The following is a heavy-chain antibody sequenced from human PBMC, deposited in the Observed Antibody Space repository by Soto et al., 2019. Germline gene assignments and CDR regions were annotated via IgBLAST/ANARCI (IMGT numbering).Heavy chain of an antibody. CDR3: ARYFIVGIWAFDI. J-gene: IGHJ3*02. Sequence: PGGSLRLSCAASGFTFNSYTMNWVRQAPGKGLEWVSYISSSSGTIYYADSVRGRFTISRDNAKNSLYLQMNSLRAEDTAVYYCARYFIVGIWAFDIWGQGTMVTVSS. V-gene: IGHV3-48*01. CDR2: ISSSSGTI. CDR1: GFTFNSYT. D-gene: IGHD1-26*01.